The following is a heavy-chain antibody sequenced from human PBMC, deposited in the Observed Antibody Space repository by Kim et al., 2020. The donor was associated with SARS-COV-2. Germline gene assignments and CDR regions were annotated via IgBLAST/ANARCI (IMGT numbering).Heavy chain of an antibody. D-gene: IGHD2-15*01. Sequence: GGSLRLSCAASGFTVSSNYMSWVRQAPGKGLEWVSVIYSGGSTYYADSVKGRFTISRDNSKNTLYLQMNSLRAEDTAVYYCARDHHCSGGSCYSDYWGQGTLVTVSS. CDR1: GFTVSSNY. V-gene: IGHV3-66*01. CDR2: IYSGGST. CDR3: ARDHHCSGGSCYSDY. J-gene: IGHJ4*02.